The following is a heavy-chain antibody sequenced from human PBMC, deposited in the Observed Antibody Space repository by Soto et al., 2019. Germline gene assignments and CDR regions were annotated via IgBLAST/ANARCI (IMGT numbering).Heavy chain of an antibody. J-gene: IGHJ4*02. V-gene: IGHV4-61*08. CDR1: GGSISSGDYY. CDR2: MYNTGST. CDR3: ARVPTVVTPFDY. Sequence: LETLSLTCTVSGGSISSGDYYWSWIRQPPGKGLEWIGYMYNTGSTVYNPSFKSRVTISVDKSKNQFSLKLSSVTAADSAVYYCARVPTVVTPFDYWGQGTLVTVSS. D-gene: IGHD4-17*01.